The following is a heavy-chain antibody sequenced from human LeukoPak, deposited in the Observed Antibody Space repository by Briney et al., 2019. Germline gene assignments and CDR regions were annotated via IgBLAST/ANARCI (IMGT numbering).Heavy chain of an antibody. CDR1: GYTFTSHA. CDR3: CVLCDYYDSSGYYHYFDY. V-gene: IGHV7-4-1*02. Sequence: GASVKVSCKASGYTFTSHAMNWVRQAPGQGLEWMGWINTNTGNPTYAQGFTGRFVFSLDTSVSTAYLQISSLKAEDTAVYYCCVLCDYYDSSGYYHYFDYWGQGTLVTVSS. D-gene: IGHD3-22*01. J-gene: IGHJ4*02. CDR2: INTNTGNP.